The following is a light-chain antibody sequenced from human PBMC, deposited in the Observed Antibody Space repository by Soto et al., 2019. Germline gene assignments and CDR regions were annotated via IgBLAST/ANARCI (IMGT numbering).Light chain of an antibody. V-gene: IGKV1-39*01. CDR2: AAS. CDR1: QSISSY. CDR3: QQSYSPRT. Sequence: DFQMTQSPSSLSASVGDRVTITCRASQSISSYLNWYQQKPGKAPKLLIYAASSLQSGVPSRFSGSGSGTDFTLTISSLQPEDFATYYCQQSYSPRTFGQGTKVEIK. J-gene: IGKJ1*01.